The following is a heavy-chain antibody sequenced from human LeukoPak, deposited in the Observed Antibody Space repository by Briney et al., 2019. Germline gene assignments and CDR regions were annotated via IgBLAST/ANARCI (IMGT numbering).Heavy chain of an antibody. Sequence: PGGSLRLSCAASGFTFSSYGMHWVRQAPGKGLEWVAFIRYDGSNKYYADSVKGRFTISRDNSKNTLYLQMNSLRAEDTAVYYCAKGGIAVADTWLYWGQGTLVTVSS. CDR1: GFTFSSYG. D-gene: IGHD6-19*01. J-gene: IGHJ4*02. CDR2: IRYDGSNK. CDR3: AKGGIAVADTWLY. V-gene: IGHV3-30*02.